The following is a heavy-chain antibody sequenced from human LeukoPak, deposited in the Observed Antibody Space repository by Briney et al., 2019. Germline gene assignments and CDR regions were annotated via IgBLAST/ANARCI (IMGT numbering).Heavy chain of an antibody. J-gene: IGHJ4*02. CDR3: ARDSASMVRGVIGPHFDY. CDR1: GGSISSYY. D-gene: IGHD3-10*01. CDR2: IYYSGST. Sequence: PSETLSLTCTVSGGSISSYYWSWIRQPPGKGLEWIGYIYYSGSTNYNPSLKSRVTISVDTSKNQFSLKLSSVTAADTAVYYCARDSASMVRGVIGPHFDYWGQGTLVTVSS. V-gene: IGHV4-59*01.